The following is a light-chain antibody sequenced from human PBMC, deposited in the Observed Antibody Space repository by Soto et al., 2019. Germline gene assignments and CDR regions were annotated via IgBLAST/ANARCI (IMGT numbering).Light chain of an antibody. V-gene: IGLV2-14*01. CDR2: EVS. J-gene: IGLJ1*01. CDR3: SSYTSSSTPDV. Sequence: QSALTQPASLSGSPGQSITISCTGTSSDVGGYNYVSWYQQHPGIAPKLMIYEVSNRPSGVSNRFSGSKSGNTASLSISGLQAEDEADYYCSSYTSSSTPDVFGTGTKVTVL. CDR1: SSDVGGYNY.